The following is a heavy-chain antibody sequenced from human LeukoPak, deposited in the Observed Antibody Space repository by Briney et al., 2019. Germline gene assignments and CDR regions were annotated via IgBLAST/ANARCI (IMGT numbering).Heavy chain of an antibody. Sequence: GGSLRLSCAASGFTFSTYSMNWVRQAPGKGLEWVSSISSTSSYTYYADSLKGRFTISRDNSKNSLYLQMNSLRAEDTAVYYCVRRGPATGGNFDYWGQGTLVTVSS. CDR2: ISSTSSYT. D-gene: IGHD3-16*01. CDR1: GFTFSTYS. V-gene: IGHV3-21*01. CDR3: VRRGPATGGNFDY. J-gene: IGHJ4*02.